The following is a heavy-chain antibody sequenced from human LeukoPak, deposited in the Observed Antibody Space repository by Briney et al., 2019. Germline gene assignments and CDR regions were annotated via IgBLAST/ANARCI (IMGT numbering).Heavy chain of an antibody. CDR1: GDSFTTYY. J-gene: IGHJ6*02. Sequence: PSETLSLTCSLSGDSFTTYYWSWLRQPPGKGLEWIGCIYYSGTTNYNPSLETRVTISIDRPKNQFSLKLASVTAADTAVYYCAREKLSTSWYGGSRDYRHYFYGMDVWGQGTTVTVSS. V-gene: IGHV4-59*01. D-gene: IGHD2-2*01. CDR3: AREKLSTSWYGGSRDYRHYFYGMDV. CDR2: IYYSGTT.